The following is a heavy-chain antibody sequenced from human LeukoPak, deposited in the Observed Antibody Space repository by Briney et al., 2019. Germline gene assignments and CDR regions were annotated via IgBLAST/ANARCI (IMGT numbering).Heavy chain of an antibody. V-gene: IGHV4-59*12. CDR1: GGSISSYY. CDR2: IYYSGST. D-gene: IGHD6-13*01. CDR3: ARAVAAAGYWCDP. Sequence: SETLSLTCTVSGGSISSYYWSWIRQPPGKGLEWIGYIYYSGSTNYNPSPKSRVTISVDTSKNQFSLKLSSVTAADIAVYYCARAVAAAGYWCDPGGRRTVVTVSS. J-gene: IGHJ5*02.